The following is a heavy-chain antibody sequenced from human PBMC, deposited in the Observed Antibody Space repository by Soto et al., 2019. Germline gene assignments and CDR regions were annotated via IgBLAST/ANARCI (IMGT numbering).Heavy chain of an antibody. V-gene: IGHV1-69*06. Sequence: QVQLVQSGAEVKKPGSSVKVSCKASGGTFSSYAISWVRQAPVQGLEWMGGIIPIFGTANYAQKFQGRVTITADNSTTTAYMELSSRRSEDTAVYYCARAPIEVVPAAMEDYYYYGMDVWGQGTTVTVSS. D-gene: IGHD2-2*01. J-gene: IGHJ6*02. CDR1: GGTFSSYA. CDR2: IIPIFGTA. CDR3: ARAPIEVVPAAMEDYYYYGMDV.